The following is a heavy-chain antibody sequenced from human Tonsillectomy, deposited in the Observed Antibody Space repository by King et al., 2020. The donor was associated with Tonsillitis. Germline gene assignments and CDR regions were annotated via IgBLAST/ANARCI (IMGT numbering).Heavy chain of an antibody. CDR2: INPNSGGT. J-gene: IGHJ4*02. CDR3: ARDGRTAVVTPGADY. Sequence: QLVQSGAEVKKPGASVKVSCKASGYTFTGYYMHCVRQAPGQGLEWMGWINPNSGGTNYAQKFQGRVTMTRDTSISTAYMELSRLRSDDTAVYYCARDGRTAVVTPGADYWGQGTLVTVSS. D-gene: IGHD4-23*01. CDR1: GYTFTGYY. V-gene: IGHV1-2*02.